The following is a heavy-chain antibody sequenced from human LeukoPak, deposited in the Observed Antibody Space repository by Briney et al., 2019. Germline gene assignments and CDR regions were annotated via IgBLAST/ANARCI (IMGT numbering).Heavy chain of an antibody. V-gene: IGHV2-26*01. J-gene: IGHJ4*02. CDR1: GFSLSNARMG. Sequence: SGPTLVNPTETLTLTCTVSGFSLSNARMGVSWIRQPPGKALEWLAHIFSNDEKSYSTSLKSRLTNSKDTSKSQVVLTMTNMDPVDTATYYCARNYYDSSGYYTVFFDYWGQGTLVTVSS. CDR2: IFSNDEK. CDR3: ARNYYDSSGYYTVFFDY. D-gene: IGHD3-22*01.